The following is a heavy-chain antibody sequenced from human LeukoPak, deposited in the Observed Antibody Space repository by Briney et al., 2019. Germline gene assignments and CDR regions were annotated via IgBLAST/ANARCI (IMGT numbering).Heavy chain of an antibody. J-gene: IGHJ5*02. CDR2: ISGSGGGT. CDR3: AKGVNWFDP. Sequence: GGSLRLSCAASEFTFSNYGMSWVRQAPGKGLEWGSTISGSGGGTYYADSVKGRFTISRDNSENTLYLQMNSLRAEDTAVYYCAKGVNWFDPWGQGTLVTVSS. CDR1: EFTFSNYG. V-gene: IGHV3-23*01.